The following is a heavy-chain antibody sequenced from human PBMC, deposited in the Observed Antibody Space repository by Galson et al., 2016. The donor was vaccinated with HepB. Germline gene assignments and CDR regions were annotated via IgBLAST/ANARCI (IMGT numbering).Heavy chain of an antibody. CDR2: INPGGSTT. CDR1: GFTFSNYW. V-gene: IGHV3-74*01. J-gene: IGHJ4*02. CDR3: ARDFDISGDY. Sequence: SLRLSCAASGFTFSNYWIHWVRQAPGKGLVWVSRINPGGSTTGFADSVKGRFTISRDNAKNTVYLYMNSLRAEDTGFYYCARDFDISGDYWGQGTLVTVSS. D-gene: IGHD1-26*01.